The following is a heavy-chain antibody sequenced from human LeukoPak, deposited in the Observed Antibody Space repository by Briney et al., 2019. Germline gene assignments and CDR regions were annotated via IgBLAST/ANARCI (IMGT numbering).Heavy chain of an antibody. CDR3: ARGSAYSGSYYYYYYMDV. D-gene: IGHD1-26*01. Sequence: ASVKVSCKASGYTFTGYYMHWVRQAPGQGLEWMGWINPNSGGTNYAQKFQGRVTMTRDTSISTAYMELSRLRSDDTAVCYCARGSAYSGSYYYYYYMDVWGKGTTVTVSS. V-gene: IGHV1-2*02. CDR2: INPNSGGT. CDR1: GYTFTGYY. J-gene: IGHJ6*03.